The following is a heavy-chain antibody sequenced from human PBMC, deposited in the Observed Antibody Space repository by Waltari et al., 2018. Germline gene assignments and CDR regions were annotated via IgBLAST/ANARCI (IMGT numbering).Heavy chain of an antibody. CDR3: ARETVVGYQYDDACDI. CDR1: GYTFTDYY. J-gene: IGHJ3*02. V-gene: IGHV1-2*02. D-gene: IGHD2-2*01. Sequence: QVQLVQSGAEVKKPGASVKVSCRPSGYTFTDYYVHWVRQAPGEGPEWVAGINRKNGGPLYVPNVKGRVTMTRDTSISTAYMELTRLRSDDTAMYYCARETVVGYQYDDACDIWGQGTMVTVS. CDR2: INRKNGGP.